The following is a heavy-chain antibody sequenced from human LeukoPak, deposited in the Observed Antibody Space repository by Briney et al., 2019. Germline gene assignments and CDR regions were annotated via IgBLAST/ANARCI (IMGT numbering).Heavy chain of an antibody. V-gene: IGHV3-7*01. Sequence: GGSLRLSCSASGFTFSDYWMSWVRQAPGKGLEWVANIKQDGSDKYYVDSVKGRFTISRDNAKNSLYLQMNSLRAEDTAVYYCARGVGDFDYWGQGTLVTVSS. D-gene: IGHD1-26*01. CDR2: IKQDGSDK. J-gene: IGHJ4*02. CDR1: GFTFSDYW. CDR3: ARGVGDFDY.